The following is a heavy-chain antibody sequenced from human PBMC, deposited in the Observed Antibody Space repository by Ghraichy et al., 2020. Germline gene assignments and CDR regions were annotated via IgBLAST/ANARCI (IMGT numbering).Heavy chain of an antibody. V-gene: IGHV1-69*10. CDR2: IIPILGTA. D-gene: IGHD2-15*01. CDR1: GGTFTNFA. CDR3: ARVTWGYCSGGSGGSCLRLPVDY. Sequence: SVKVSCKASGGTFTNFAVSWVRQAPGQGLEWMGGIIPILGTADYAQKFQGRVTITADKSTSTAYMELSSLRSEDTAIYYCARVTWGYCSGGSGGSCLRLPVDYWGQGTLVTVSS. J-gene: IGHJ4*02.